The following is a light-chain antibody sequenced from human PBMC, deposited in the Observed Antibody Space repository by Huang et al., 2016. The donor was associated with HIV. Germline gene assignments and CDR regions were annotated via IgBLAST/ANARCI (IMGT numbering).Light chain of an antibody. CDR1: QSVRSS. V-gene: IGKV3-15*01. J-gene: IGKJ2*01. Sequence: ELQMTQSPGTLSVAPGERVTLDYRASQSVRSSLALFQHKPGQAPRLVIYGASTRATDIPVRFSGSGSGTEFTLNINSLQSEDYAVYYCHQYSNMNTFGQGTRLEIK. CDR2: GAS. CDR3: HQYSNMNT.